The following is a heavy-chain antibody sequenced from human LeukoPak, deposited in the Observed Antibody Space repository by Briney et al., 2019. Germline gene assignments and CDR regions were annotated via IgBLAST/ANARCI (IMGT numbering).Heavy chain of an antibody. CDR2: ISAYNGNT. CDR1: GYTFTSYG. CDR3: ARGIRLDY. Sequence: ASVKVSCKASGYTFTSYGISWVPQAPGQGLEWMGWISAYNGNTNYAQKVQGRLTMTTNTSTSTAYMELRSLRSEDTAVYDCARGIRLDYWGQGTLVTVSS. J-gene: IGHJ4*02. V-gene: IGHV1-18*01. D-gene: IGHD2-21*01.